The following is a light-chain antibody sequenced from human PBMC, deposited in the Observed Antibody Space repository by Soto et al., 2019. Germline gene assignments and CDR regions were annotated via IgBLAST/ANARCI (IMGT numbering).Light chain of an antibody. CDR3: ASLTTTNFV. CDR1: SSDVGAYNL. Sequence: QSVLTQPASVSGSPGQSITISCTGTSSDVGAYNLVSWYQHLPDKAPKLIISEVTNRPSGVSDRFSGSKSGNTASLTISGLQAEDEADYYCASLTTTNFVFGSGPKVTVL. CDR2: EVT. J-gene: IGLJ1*01. V-gene: IGLV2-14*01.